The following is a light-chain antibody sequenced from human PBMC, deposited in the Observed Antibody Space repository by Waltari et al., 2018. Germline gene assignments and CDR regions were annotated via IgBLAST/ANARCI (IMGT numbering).Light chain of an antibody. V-gene: IGKV2-24*01. J-gene: IGKJ1*01. CDR3: LQGAQLPWT. CDR1: QSLVHDDGNTY. CDR2: KVS. Sequence: IVLTQSPLSLPVTVGQPASISCTSTQSLVHDDGNTYLSWLHQRPGQPPRLLRYKVSDRLSGVPDRFSGSGAGTDFTLKISRVEAEDVGVYYCLQGAQLPWTFGQGTKVDI.